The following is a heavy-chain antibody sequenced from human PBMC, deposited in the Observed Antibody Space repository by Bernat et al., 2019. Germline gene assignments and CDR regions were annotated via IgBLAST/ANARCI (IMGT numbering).Heavy chain of an antibody. CDR2: ISWDCGST. CDR3: AKDIQSEELLLHDAFDI. D-gene: IGHD1-26*01. Sequence: EVQLVESGGGVVQPGGSLRLSCAASGFTFDDYAMHWVRQAPWKCLEWVSLISWDCGSTYYADSVKGRFTISRDKSKNSLYLQMNSLRTEDTALYYCAKDIQSEELLLHDAFDIWGQGTTVTVSS. CDR1: GFTFDDYA. J-gene: IGHJ3*02. V-gene: IGHV3-43*02.